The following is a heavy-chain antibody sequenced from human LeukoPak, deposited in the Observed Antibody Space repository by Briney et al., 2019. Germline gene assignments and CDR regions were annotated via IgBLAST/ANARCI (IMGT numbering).Heavy chain of an antibody. J-gene: IGHJ6*03. CDR1: GFTFNNYW. CDR3: LAGYYYYYMDV. Sequence: PGGSLRLSCAASGFTFNNYWMHWVRQAPGKGLVWVARTNTHGTSANYADSVKGRFIISRDNANNTLYLQMNGLRDEDTGVYYALAGYYYYYMDVRGKGTTVTVSS. V-gene: IGHV3-74*01. D-gene: IGHD6-13*01. CDR2: TNTHGTSA.